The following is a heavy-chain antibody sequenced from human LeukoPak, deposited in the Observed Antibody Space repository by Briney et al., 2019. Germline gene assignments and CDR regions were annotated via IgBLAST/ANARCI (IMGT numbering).Heavy chain of an antibody. CDR1: GFTFSSYS. Sequence: KPGGSLRLSCAASGFTFSSYSMNWVRQAPGKGLEWVSSISSSSSYIYYADSVKGRFTISRDNAKNSLYLQMNSLRAEDTAVYYCARDLGYCSSTSCPLDYWGQGTLVTVSS. D-gene: IGHD2-2*01. J-gene: IGHJ4*02. V-gene: IGHV3-21*01. CDR3: ARDLGYCSSTSCPLDY. CDR2: ISSSSSYI.